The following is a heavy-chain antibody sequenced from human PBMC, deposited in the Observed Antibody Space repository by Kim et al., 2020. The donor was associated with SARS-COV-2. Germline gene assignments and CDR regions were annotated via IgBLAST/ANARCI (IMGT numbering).Heavy chain of an antibody. Sequence: ASVKVSCKVSGYTLTELSMHWVRQAPGKGLEWMGGFDPEDGETIYAQKFQGRVTMTEDTSTDTAYMELSSLRSEDTAVYYCATGRRTELRYFDWLSTPFPYYFDYWGQGTLVTVSS. V-gene: IGHV1-24*01. J-gene: IGHJ4*02. D-gene: IGHD3-9*01. CDR2: FDPEDGET. CDR1: GYTLTELS. CDR3: ATGRRTELRYFDWLSTPFPYYFDY.